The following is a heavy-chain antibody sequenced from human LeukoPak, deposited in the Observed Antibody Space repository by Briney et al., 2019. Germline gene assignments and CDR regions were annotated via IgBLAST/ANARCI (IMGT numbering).Heavy chain of an antibody. CDR1: GGSFSGYY. V-gene: IGHV4-34*01. CDR3: ARGQRNRSGGSCRSYFDY. CDR2: INHSGST. D-gene: IGHD2-15*01. Sequence: SETLSLTCAVYGGSFSGYYWSWIRQPPGKGLEWIGEINHSGSTNYNPSLKSRVTISVDTSKNQFSLKLSSVTAADTAVYYCARGQRNRSGGSCRSYFDYWGQGTLVTVSS. J-gene: IGHJ4*02.